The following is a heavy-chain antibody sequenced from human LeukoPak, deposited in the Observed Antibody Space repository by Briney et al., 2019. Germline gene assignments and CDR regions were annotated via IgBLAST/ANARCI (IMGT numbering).Heavy chain of an antibody. CDR3: ARDGGYDSHAFDI. CDR1: GFTFSSYG. Sequence: GGSLRLSCAASGFTFSSYGMHWVRQAPGKGLEWVAFIRYDGSNKYYADSVKGRFTISRDNSKNTLYLQMNSLRAEDTAVYYCARDGGYDSHAFDIWGQGTMVTVSS. CDR2: IRYDGSNK. J-gene: IGHJ3*02. D-gene: IGHD5-12*01. V-gene: IGHV3-30*02.